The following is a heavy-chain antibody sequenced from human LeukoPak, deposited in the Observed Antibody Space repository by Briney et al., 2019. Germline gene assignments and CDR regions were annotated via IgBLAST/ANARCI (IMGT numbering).Heavy chain of an antibody. CDR3: AGSLGYCTSNVCYLKY. V-gene: IGHV1-18*01. J-gene: IGHJ4*02. CDR1: GYSENFYG. D-gene: IGHD2-8*01. Sequence: ASVKVSCKTSGYSENFYGITWVRQVAGQGLEWMGWISAQHGQTEYAPNSQDRVTMTTDTYTNSAYMELRSLRSDDTAVYYCAGSLGYCTSNVCYLKYWGQGTLVTVSS. CDR2: ISAQHGQT.